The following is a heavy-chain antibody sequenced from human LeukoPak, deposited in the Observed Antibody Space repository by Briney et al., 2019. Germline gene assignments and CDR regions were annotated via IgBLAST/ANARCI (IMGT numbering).Heavy chain of an antibody. CDR3: AKDLNSRPF. J-gene: IGHJ6*02. V-gene: IGHV3-66*01. Sequence: PGGSLRLSCAASGFTFSSYNMNWVRQAPGKGLEWVSIIYTAGTTYYADSMKGRFTISRDSSKNTVYLQMNSLRAEDTAVYYCAKDLNSRPFWGQGTTVTVSS. CDR2: IYTAGTT. D-gene: IGHD6-13*01. CDR1: GFTFSSYN.